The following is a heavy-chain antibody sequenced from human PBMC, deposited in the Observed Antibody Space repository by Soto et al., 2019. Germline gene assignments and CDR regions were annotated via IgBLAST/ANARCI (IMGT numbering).Heavy chain of an antibody. Sequence: SLKVSFHASGGTFSRYAISWLLQAPGHGLEWMGGIIPIFGTADYAQKFQGRVTITADESTSTAYMALSSLRSEDTAVYSCARDLFPGIEVVTATYSYYVTDVGGRGTTAT. CDR2: IIPIFGTA. J-gene: IGHJ6*04. D-gene: IGHD2-21*02. CDR3: ARDLFPGIEVVTATYSYYVTDV. CDR1: GGTFSRYA. V-gene: IGHV1-69*13.